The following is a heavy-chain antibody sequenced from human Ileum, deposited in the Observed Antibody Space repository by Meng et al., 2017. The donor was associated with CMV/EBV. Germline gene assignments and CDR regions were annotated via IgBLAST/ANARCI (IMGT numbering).Heavy chain of an antibody. CDR1: GGSIGSGDYY. Sequence: GQLQGSGPGQVVPSVTLSLTCTVAGGSIGSGDYYWSWIRQPAGKGLEWIGRIHISGATNYNPSLKSRVTMSVDTSKNQFSLKVRSVTAADTAVYYCAREMSRTGFFDYWGQGNLVTVSS. V-gene: IGHV4-61*02. CDR2: IHISGAT. CDR3: AREMSRTGFFDY. J-gene: IGHJ4*02. D-gene: IGHD1-1*01.